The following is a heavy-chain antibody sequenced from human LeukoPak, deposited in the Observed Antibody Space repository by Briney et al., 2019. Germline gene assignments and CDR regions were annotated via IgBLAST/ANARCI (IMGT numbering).Heavy chain of an antibody. CDR1: GYTLTGSY. V-gene: IGHV1-2*02. CDR2: INPNSGGS. Sequence: ASVKVSCKASGYTLTGSYMHWLRQAPGQGLEWMGWINPNSGGSSYAQMFQGRVTMTRDTSISTVYMELSRLRSDDTAVYYCAFAGVRGPRPFDYWGQGTLLTVSS. J-gene: IGHJ4*02. CDR3: AFAGVRGPRPFDY. D-gene: IGHD3-10*01.